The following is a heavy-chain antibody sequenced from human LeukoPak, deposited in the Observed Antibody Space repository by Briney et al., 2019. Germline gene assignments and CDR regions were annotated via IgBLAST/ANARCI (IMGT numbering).Heavy chain of an antibody. CDR3: AMLNVNTAMAGHY. D-gene: IGHD5-18*01. CDR1: GFTFSNYI. V-gene: IGHV3-21*01. Sequence: GGSLRLSCAASGFTFSNYIMNWVRQAPGKGLEWVPSINSASSYINYADSVKGGFTISRDNAKNSLYLQMNSLRAEDTAVYYCAMLNVNTAMAGHYWGQGTLVTVSS. CDR2: INSASSYI. J-gene: IGHJ4*02.